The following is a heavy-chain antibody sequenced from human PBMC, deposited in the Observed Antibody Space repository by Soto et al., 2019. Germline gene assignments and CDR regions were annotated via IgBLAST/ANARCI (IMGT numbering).Heavy chain of an antibody. CDR1: GFTFSSYA. CDR3: AKAQRMDYDFRPARN. CDR2: ISGSGGST. D-gene: IGHD3-3*01. J-gene: IGHJ4*02. Sequence: EVQLLESGGGLVQPGGSLKLSCATSGFTFSSYAMSWVRQAPGKGLEWVSAISGSGGSTYYADSVKGRFTISRDNSKNTLYQQMNSLRAEDTAVYYCAKAQRMDYDFRPARNWGQGTLVTVSS. V-gene: IGHV3-23*01.